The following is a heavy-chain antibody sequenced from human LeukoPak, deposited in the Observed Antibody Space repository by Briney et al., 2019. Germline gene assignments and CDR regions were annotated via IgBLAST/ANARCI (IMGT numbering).Heavy chain of an antibody. J-gene: IGHJ4*02. CDR1: GGTFSSYA. CDR3: ARGPRPVVPAASSYYFDY. CDR2: IIPIFGTA. V-gene: IGHV1-69*13. Sequence: SVKVSCKASGGTFSSYAISWVRQAPGQGLEWMGGIIPIFGTANYAQKFQGRVTITADESTSTAYMELSSLRSEDTAVYYCARGPRPVVPAASSYYFDYWGQGTLVTVSP. D-gene: IGHD2-2*01.